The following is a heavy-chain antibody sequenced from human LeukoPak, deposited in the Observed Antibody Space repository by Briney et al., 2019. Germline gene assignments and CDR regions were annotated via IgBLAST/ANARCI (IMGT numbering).Heavy chain of an antibody. D-gene: IGHD3-3*01. CDR1: GGAITSGGYY. CDR2: IYYSGST. V-gene: IGHV4-31*03. CDR3: ARLYCDFWLDP. Sequence: PSQTLSLTRSVSGGAITSGGYYWSWIRQPPGKGLEWIGNIYYSGSTDYNPSLMSRVTMSVDTSGKQFSLKLTSVTAADTAVYYCARLYCDFWLDPWGQGTPVTVSS. J-gene: IGHJ5*02.